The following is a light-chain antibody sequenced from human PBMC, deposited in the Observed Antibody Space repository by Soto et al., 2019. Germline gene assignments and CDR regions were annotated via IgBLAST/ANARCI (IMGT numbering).Light chain of an antibody. CDR1: SSDVGGYNF. Sequence: QSVLTQPASVSGSPGQSITISCTGTSSDVGGYNFVSWYQHHPGKAPKLIIYDVTNRPSGISNRFSGSKSGNTASPTISGLQAEDEAEYYCTSYTSSITYVFGTGTKVTVL. V-gene: IGLV2-14*03. CDR2: DVT. J-gene: IGLJ1*01. CDR3: TSYTSSITYV.